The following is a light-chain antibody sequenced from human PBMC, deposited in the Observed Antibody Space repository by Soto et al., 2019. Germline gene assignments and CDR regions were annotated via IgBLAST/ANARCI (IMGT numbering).Light chain of an antibody. CDR3: AVWDDSVNGWV. CDR1: SSNIGSNT. J-gene: IGLJ3*02. CDR2: SNN. V-gene: IGLV1-44*01. Sequence: QSVVTQPPSTSGTPGQRVTISCSGSSSNIGSNTVNWYQQLPGTAPKLLMYSNNQRPSGVPDRFSASKSGTSASLAISGLQSEDEADYYCAVWDDSVNGWVFGGGTKVTVL.